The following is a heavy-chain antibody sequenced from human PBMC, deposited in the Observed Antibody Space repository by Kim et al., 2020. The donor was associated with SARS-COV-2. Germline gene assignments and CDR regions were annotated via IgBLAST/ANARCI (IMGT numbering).Heavy chain of an antibody. Sequence: SVKVSCKASGGTFSSYAISWVRQAPGQGLEWMGGIIPIFGTANYAQKFQGRVTITADESTSTAYMELSSLRSEDTAVYYCARDAAGYYDSSGYYWVRYFDYWGQGTLVTVSS. J-gene: IGHJ4*02. V-gene: IGHV1-69*13. CDR1: GGTFSSYA. D-gene: IGHD3-22*01. CDR3: ARDAAGYYDSSGYYWVRYFDY. CDR2: IIPIFGTA.